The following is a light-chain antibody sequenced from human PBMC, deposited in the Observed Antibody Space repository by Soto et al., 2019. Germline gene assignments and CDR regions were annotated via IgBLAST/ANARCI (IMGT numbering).Light chain of an antibody. J-gene: IGKJ2*02. CDR2: LGS. Sequence: DIVMTQSPLSLPVTPGEPASISCRSSQSLLHSNGYNYLDWYLQKPGQSPQLLIYLGSNLASGVPDRFSGSGSGTDFTLKISRVEAEDVGVYYCMRALQTPRTFGQGTKLEIK. V-gene: IGKV2-28*01. CDR1: QSLLHSNGYNY. CDR3: MRALQTPRT.